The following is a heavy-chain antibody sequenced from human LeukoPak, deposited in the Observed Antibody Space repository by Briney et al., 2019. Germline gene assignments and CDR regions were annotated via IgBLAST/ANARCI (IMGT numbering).Heavy chain of an antibody. V-gene: IGHV3-30*02. CDR2: IRYDGTNK. J-gene: IGHJ4*02. CDR1: GFTFSSYG. D-gene: IGHD5-18*01. CDR3: ATGRDTAMVRLDY. Sequence: PGGSLRLSCAASGFTFSSYGMHWVRQAPSKGLEWVAFIRYDGTNKCYADSVKGRFTISRDNSKNTMYLQMNSLRAEDTAVYFCATGRDTAMVRLDYWGQGILVTVSS.